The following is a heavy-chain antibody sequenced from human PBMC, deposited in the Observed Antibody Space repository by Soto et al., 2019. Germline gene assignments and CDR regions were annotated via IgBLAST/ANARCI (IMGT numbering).Heavy chain of an antibody. Sequence: PSETLSLTCTVSSVSINSFTNRYCSWIRQPPGKGLEWVGYISKSGFTRYNPSLSSRVTLSVDTSKNQFSLKLSSVTAADTALYFCATQGFGKLHGLVDVWGQGTTVTVSS. D-gene: IGHD3-10*01. J-gene: IGHJ6*02. V-gene: IGHV4-59*08. CDR1: SVSINSFTNRY. CDR3: ATQGFGKLHGLVDV. CDR2: ISKSGFT.